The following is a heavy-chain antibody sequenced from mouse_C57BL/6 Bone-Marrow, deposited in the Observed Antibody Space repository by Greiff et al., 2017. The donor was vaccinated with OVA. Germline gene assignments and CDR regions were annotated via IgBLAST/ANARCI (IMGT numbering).Heavy chain of an antibody. Sequence: EVQLQQSGPELVKPGASVKISCKASGYSFTDYYMNWVKPSNGKSLEWLGVINPNYGTSRYNQKFMGKATLTVDQSSSTAYMQLNSLTSEDSAVYYCASPLLRGAMDYWGQGTSVTVSS. D-gene: IGHD2-10*01. V-gene: IGHV1-39*01. CDR3: ASPLLRGAMDY. CDR2: INPNYGTS. CDR1: GYSFTDYY. J-gene: IGHJ4*01.